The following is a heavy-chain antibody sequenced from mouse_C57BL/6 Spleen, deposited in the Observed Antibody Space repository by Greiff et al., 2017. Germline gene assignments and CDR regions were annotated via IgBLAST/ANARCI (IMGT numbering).Heavy chain of an antibody. CDR2: IYPRSGNT. Sequence: QVQLQQSGAELARPGASVKLSCKASGYTFTSYGISWVKQRTGQGLEWIGEIYPRSGNTSYNEKFKGKATLTADKSSSTAYMELRSLTSEDSAVYFCARNGDYCDYWGQGTTLTVSS. V-gene: IGHV1-81*01. J-gene: IGHJ2*01. CDR1: GYTFTSYG. CDR3: ARNGDYCDY. D-gene: IGHD1-1*02.